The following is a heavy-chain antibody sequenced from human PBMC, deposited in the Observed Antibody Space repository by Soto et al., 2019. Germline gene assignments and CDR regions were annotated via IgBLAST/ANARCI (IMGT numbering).Heavy chain of an antibody. D-gene: IGHD2-15*01. J-gene: IGHJ6*02. CDR2: IKTNTAGGTT. V-gene: IGHV3-15*07. CDR3: TTGSVEGV. Sequence: EVQLVESGGGFIYPGGSLRLSCAASGLTISNAWMNWVRQAPGKGLEWVGRIKTNTAGGTTDYAAAVKGRFTVSRDDSKNTLYLQMNSLESEATAVYYCTTGSVEGVWGQGTTVTVSS. CDR1: GLTISNAW.